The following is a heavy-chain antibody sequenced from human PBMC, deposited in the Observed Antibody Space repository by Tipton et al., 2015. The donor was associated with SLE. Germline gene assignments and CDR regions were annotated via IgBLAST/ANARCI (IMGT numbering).Heavy chain of an antibody. Sequence: TLSLTCTVSGGSISSGYYWSWIRQPPGKGLEWIGEINHSGSTNYNPSLKSRVTISVDTSKNQFSLKLSSVTAADTAVYYCARVPLTIFGVIIVYYFDYWGQGTLVTVSS. V-gene: IGHV4-34*01. J-gene: IGHJ4*02. CDR2: INHSGST. CDR1: GGSISSGYY. CDR3: ARVPLTIFGVIIVYYFDY. D-gene: IGHD3-3*01.